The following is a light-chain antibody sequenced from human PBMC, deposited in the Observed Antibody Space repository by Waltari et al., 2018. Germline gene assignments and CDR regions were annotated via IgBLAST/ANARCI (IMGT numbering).Light chain of an antibody. CDR1: QDIRNF. CDR3: QQYYDLPLT. Sequence: DIQMTQSPSSLSASVGDIVSITCQASQDIRNFLNWFQLKPGKSPKVLIYDASNLEKGVPSRFSGRKSGTEFTLTISGLQPEDFATYFCQQYYDLPLTFGGGTKVEI. CDR2: DAS. J-gene: IGKJ4*01. V-gene: IGKV1-33*01.